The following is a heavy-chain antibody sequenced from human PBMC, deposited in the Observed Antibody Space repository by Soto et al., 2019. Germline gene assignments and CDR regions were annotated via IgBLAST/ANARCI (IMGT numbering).Heavy chain of an antibody. CDR3: ARADPDA. V-gene: IGHV4-59*11. CDR2: ISYSGST. J-gene: IGHJ3*01. Sequence: PSETLSLTCTVSGGSMSSHYCTWLRQPPGKGLEWIGYISYSGSTYYNPSLKSRVTISADTSRNQFSLKLSSVIAADTAVYYCARADPDA. CDR1: GGSMSSHY.